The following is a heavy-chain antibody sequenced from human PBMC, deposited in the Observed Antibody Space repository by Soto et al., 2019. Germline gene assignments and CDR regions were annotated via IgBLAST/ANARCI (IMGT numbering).Heavy chain of an antibody. CDR1: GFSFSVYY. V-gene: IGHV3-11*01. CDR2: IGRNGDFV. CDR3: VRGRAGTRGFPHNTFGV. D-gene: IGHD6-19*01. J-gene: IGHJ3*01. Sequence: QVQLVESGGGLVKPGGSLRLSCAASGFSFSVYYIAWVRQAPGSGLEWNSSIGRNGDFVYYADSVKGRFTISRDYAKSSLYLQMDSLRDEDTAVYYCVRGRAGTRGFPHNTFGVGGQGIKVTVAS.